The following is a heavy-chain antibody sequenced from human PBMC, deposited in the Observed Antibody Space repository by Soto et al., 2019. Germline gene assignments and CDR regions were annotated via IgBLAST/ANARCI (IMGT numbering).Heavy chain of an antibody. CDR2: ICPGDSDT. Sequence: RGESLKISCKGSGYSFTTYWIVWVRQTPGKGLEWMGIICPGDSDTRYSPSFQDQVTISADKSITTAYLQWIGLKASDTAMYYCARSSVSYLQPIDFWGQGTLVTVSS. V-gene: IGHV5-51*01. J-gene: IGHJ4*02. D-gene: IGHD1-26*01. CDR1: GYSFTTYW. CDR3: ARSSVSYLQPIDF.